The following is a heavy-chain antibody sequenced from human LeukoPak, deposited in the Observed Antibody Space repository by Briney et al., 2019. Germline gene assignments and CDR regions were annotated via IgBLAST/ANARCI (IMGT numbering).Heavy chain of an antibody. CDR1: GGSFSGYY. V-gene: IGHV4-34*01. CDR3: ARDLMVRGVMDRHNWFDP. J-gene: IGHJ5*02. CDR2: INHSGST. D-gene: IGHD3-10*01. Sequence: SETLSLTCAVYGGSFSGYYWSWIRQPPGKGLEWIGEINHSGSTNYNPSLKSRVTISVDTSKNQFSLKLSSVTAADTAVYYCARDLMVRGVMDRHNWFDPWGQGTLVTVSS.